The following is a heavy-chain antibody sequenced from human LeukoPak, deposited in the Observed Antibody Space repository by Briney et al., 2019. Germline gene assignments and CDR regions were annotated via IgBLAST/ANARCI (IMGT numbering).Heavy chain of an antibody. D-gene: IGHD3-10*01. Sequence: SETLSLTCTVSGASVGGYYWSWVRQSPGKGLEWIGYIYYSGTTNYNPSLKSRVTMSVDTSKNQFSLKLTSVTAADTAVYYCARLSLVRGVLPDNWGLGTLVIVS. CDR3: ARLSLVRGVLPDN. CDR2: IYYSGTT. J-gene: IGHJ4*02. V-gene: IGHV4-59*02. CDR1: GASVGGYY.